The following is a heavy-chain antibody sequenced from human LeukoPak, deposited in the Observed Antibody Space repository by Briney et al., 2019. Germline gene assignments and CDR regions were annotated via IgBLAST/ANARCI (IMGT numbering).Heavy chain of an antibody. J-gene: IGHJ6*03. D-gene: IGHD3-10*01. CDR2: IYTSGST. CDR3: ARVRSGGSGSYYNSWLAYPSYYMDV. CDR1: GGSISSGSYY. V-gene: IGHV4-61*02. Sequence: SQTLSLTCTVSGGSISSGSYYWSWIRQPAGKGLEWIGRIYTSGSTNYNPSLKSRVTISVDTSKNQFSLKLSSVTAADTAVYYCARVRSGGSGSYYNSWLAYPSYYMDVWGKGTTVTVSS.